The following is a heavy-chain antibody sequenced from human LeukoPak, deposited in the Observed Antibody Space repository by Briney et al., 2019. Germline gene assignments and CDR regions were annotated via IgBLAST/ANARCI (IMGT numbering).Heavy chain of an antibody. V-gene: IGHV3-30*03. Sequence: GRSLRLSRAASGFTFSSYGMHWVRQAPGKGLEWVAVISYDGSNKYYADSVKGRFTISRDNSKNTLYLQMNSLRAEDTAVYYCVFWGELHAYDYWGQGTLVTVSS. CDR2: ISYDGSNK. CDR3: VFWGELHAYDY. J-gene: IGHJ4*02. D-gene: IGHD1-26*01. CDR1: GFTFSSYG.